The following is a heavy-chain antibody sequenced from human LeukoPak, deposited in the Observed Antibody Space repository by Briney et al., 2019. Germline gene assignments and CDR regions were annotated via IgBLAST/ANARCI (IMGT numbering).Heavy chain of an antibody. J-gene: IGHJ4*02. V-gene: IGHV3-64D*06. Sequence: GESLRLSCSVSGFTFSSYAMHWVRQAPGKGLEYVSAISSNGGSTYYAESVKGGFTISRDNSKNTLYLQMSSLRAEDTAVYYCVKGRSYTASYFDYWGQGTLVTVSS. CDR3: VKGRSYTASYFDY. CDR1: GFTFSSYA. CDR2: ISSNGGST. D-gene: IGHD2-2*02.